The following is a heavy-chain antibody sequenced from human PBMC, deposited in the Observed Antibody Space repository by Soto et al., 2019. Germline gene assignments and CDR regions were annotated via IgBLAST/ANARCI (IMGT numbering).Heavy chain of an antibody. J-gene: IGHJ3*01. Sequence: VQMVQSGAEVKEPGSSVKVSCTNSGDTFSHYVMSWVRQAPGQGLEWMGSLAPISGSPNYAERFEGRLTNRADEGTSTMYMELRSLKYDDTAVYYCARIGVGSRRWGQGTMVTVSS. CDR3: ARIGVGSRR. D-gene: IGHD1-26*01. CDR1: GDTFSHYV. CDR2: LAPISGSP. V-gene: IGHV1-69*18.